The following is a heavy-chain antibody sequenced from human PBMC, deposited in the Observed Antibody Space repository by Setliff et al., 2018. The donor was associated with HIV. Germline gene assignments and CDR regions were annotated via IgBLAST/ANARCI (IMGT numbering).Heavy chain of an antibody. V-gene: IGHV4-38-2*02. D-gene: IGHD3-10*01. CDR2: IYHSGNT. CDR1: GYSISSGYY. J-gene: IGHJ4*02. Sequence: SETLSLTCAVSGYSISSGYYWGWIRQPPGKGLEWIGHIYHSGNTYYSPSLKSRVTMSVDTSENQFSLKLSSVTAADTAVYYCARELLRSWDGSENSYKPYYFDYWGQGTLVTVSS. CDR3: ARELLRSWDGSENSYKPYYFDY.